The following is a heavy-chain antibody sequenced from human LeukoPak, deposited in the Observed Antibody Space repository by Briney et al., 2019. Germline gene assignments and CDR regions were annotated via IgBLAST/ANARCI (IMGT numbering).Heavy chain of an antibody. CDR1: GLTFSNYN. V-gene: IGHV3-21*01. CDR2: ISTSGSYI. CDR3: ATDLIHYYASGAKT. Sequence: GGSLRLSCVASGLTFSNYNMNWVRQAPGKGLEWVSSISTSGSYIYYANSMKGRFTISRDNAKNSLYLQMNSLRVEDSAVYYCATDLIHYYASGAKTWGQGTLVTVSS. D-gene: IGHD3-10*01. J-gene: IGHJ5*02.